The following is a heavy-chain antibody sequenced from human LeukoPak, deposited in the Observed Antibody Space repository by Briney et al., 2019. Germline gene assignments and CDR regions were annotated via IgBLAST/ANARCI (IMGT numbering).Heavy chain of an antibody. D-gene: IGHD3-3*01. V-gene: IGHV4-61*02. CDR2: IYTSGST. Sequence: SETLSLTCTVSGGSISSSSFYWGWIRQPAGKGLEWIGRIYTSGSTNYNPSLKSRVTMSVDTSKNQFSLKLSSVTAADTAVYYCARVVNVDYDFWSGHAINWFDPWGQGTLVTVSS. CDR3: ARVVNVDYDFWSGHAINWFDP. CDR1: GGSISSSSFY. J-gene: IGHJ5*02.